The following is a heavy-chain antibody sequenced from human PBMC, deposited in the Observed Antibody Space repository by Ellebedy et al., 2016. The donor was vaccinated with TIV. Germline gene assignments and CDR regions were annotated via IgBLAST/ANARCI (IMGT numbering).Heavy chain of an antibody. CDR1: GGSFSGYF. CDR3: ARPYGDRDWFFDL. CDR2: IYNSGST. Sequence: MPSETLSLTCAVYGGSFSGYFWSWIRQHPGKGLEWIGHIYNSGSTYYNPSLKSGVTISLHTSQNQFSLKLTSVTAADTAVYYCARPYGDRDWFFDLWGRGTLVTVSS. D-gene: IGHD4-17*01. J-gene: IGHJ2*01. V-gene: IGHV4-34*01.